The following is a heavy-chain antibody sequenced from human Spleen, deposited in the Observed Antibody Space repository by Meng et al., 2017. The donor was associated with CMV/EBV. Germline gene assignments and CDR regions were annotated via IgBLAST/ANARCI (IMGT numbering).Heavy chain of an antibody. CDR2: ISGGGTT. CDR1: GLTVIGNY. Sequence: GESRKSSCAASGLTVIGNYMSWVRQTPGKGLEWFSVISGGGTTYYADSVKGRFAISRDNSKKTVYLQMDSLRAEDTAVYYCARTPTIFGVVNKYYFDHWGLGTLVTVSS. CDR3: ARTPTIFGVVNKYYFDH. J-gene: IGHJ4*02. V-gene: IGHV3-53*01. D-gene: IGHD3-3*01.